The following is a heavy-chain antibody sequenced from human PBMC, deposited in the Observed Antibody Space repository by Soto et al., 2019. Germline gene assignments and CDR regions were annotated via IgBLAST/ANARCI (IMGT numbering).Heavy chain of an antibody. J-gene: IGHJ6*03. V-gene: IGHV1-69*02. CDR3: ARPTGGHDAGGNYMDA. D-gene: IGHD2-8*02. CDR2: IIPIVGLT. Sequence: QVQLLQSGSEVKKPGSSVKVSCRASGGSLSSYPVTWVRQAPGQGLEWMGRIIPIVGLTNYAQKFQGRVTITADKSTSTAYMELSSLRSDDTAVYYCARPTGGHDAGGNYMDAWGKGTTVIVSS. CDR1: GGSLSSYP.